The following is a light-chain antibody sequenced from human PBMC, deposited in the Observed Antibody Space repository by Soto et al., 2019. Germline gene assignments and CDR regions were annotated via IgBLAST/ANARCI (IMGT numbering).Light chain of an antibody. CDR3: QVWDMSSDHVV. J-gene: IGLJ2*01. Sequence: SYELTQPPSVPVAPGQTATMTCAGNNIGSKSVHWYQQRPGQAPVLVVYDDSGRPSGIPERFSGTNPGSTATLTISRVEGGDEADYFCQVWDMSSDHVVFGGGTQLTV. CDR2: DDS. CDR1: NIGSKS. V-gene: IGLV3-21*02.